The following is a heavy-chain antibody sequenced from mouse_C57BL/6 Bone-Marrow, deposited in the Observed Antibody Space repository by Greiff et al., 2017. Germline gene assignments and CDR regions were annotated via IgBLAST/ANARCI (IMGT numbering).Heavy chain of an antibody. CDR2: INPYNGGT. D-gene: IGHD1-1*01. CDR1: GYTFSDYY. J-gene: IGHJ2*01. CDR3: AREDYYGTPYYFDC. Sequence: VQLQQSGPVLVKPGASVQMSCKASGYTFSDYYMNWVKQSHGKSLEWIGVINPYNGGTSYNQKFKGKATLTVDKSSITAYMELNSLTSEDSAVYYCAREDYYGTPYYFDCGGHAATLTVSS. V-gene: IGHV1-19*01.